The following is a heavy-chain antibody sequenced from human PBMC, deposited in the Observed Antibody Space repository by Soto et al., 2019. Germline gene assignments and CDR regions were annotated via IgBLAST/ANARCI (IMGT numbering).Heavy chain of an antibody. J-gene: IGHJ4*02. CDR3: ARSGSEYSGYDPIDY. D-gene: IGHD5-12*01. CDR1: GYTFTSYG. CDR2: ISAYNGNT. V-gene: IGHV1-18*01. Sequence: ASVKVSCKASGYTFTSYGISWVRQAPGQGLEWMGWISAYNGNTNYAQKLQGRVTMTTDTSTSTAYMELRSLRSDDTAVYYCARSGSEYSGYDPIDYWGQGTLVTVSS.